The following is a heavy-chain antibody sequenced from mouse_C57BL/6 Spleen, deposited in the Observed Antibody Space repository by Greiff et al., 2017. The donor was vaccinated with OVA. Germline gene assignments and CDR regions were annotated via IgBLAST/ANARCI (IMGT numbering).Heavy chain of an antibody. Sequence: VQLVESGAELVRPGTSVKMSCKASGYTFTNYWIGWAKQRPGHGLEWIGDIYPGGGYTNYNEKFKGKATLTADKSSSTAYMQFSSLTSEDSAIYYCATITTVPYYYFDYWGQGTTLTVSS. CDR3: ATITTVPYYYFDY. CDR1: GYTFTNYW. V-gene: IGHV1-63*01. J-gene: IGHJ2*01. D-gene: IGHD1-1*01. CDR2: IYPGGGYT.